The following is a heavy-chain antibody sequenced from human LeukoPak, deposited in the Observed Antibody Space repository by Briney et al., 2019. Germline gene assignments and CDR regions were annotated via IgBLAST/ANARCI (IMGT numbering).Heavy chain of an antibody. CDR1: GGTFSSYA. V-gene: IGHV1-69*06. CDR3: ARATYYDILTDYLYYYYGMDV. D-gene: IGHD3-9*01. Sequence: SVKVSCKASGGTFSSYAISWVRQAPGQGLEWMGGIIPIFGTANYAQKFQGRVTITADKSTSTAYMELSSLRSEDTAVYYCARATYYDILTDYLYYYYGMDVWGKGTTVTVSS. CDR2: IIPIFGTA. J-gene: IGHJ6*04.